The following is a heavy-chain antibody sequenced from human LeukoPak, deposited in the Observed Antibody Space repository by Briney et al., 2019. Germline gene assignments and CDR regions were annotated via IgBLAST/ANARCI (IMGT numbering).Heavy chain of an antibody. CDR1: GVSISSGNW. CDR2: IYHSGNT. Sequence: SETLSLTCAVSGVSISSGNWWSWVRQPPGKGLEWIGEIYHSGNTNYNPSLKSRVTMSVGTSKNQFSLKLTSVTAADTAVYYCAREIATSGGNSRALDYWGQGTLVTVSS. V-gene: IGHV4-4*02. J-gene: IGHJ4*02. D-gene: IGHD4-23*01. CDR3: AREIATSGGNSRALDY.